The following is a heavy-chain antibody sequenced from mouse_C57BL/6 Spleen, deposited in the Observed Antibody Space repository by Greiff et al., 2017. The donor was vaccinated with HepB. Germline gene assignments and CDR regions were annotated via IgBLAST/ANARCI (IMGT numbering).Heavy chain of an antibody. D-gene: IGHD2-5*01. CDR2: INPGSGGT. V-gene: IGHV1-54*01. Sequence: QVQLKQSGAELVRPGTSVKVSCKASGYAFTNYLIEWVKQRPGQGLEWIGVINPGSGGTNYNEKFKGKATLTADKSSSTAYMQLSSLTSEDSAVYFCARGDYSKGFAYWGQGTLVTVSA. CDR3: ARGDYSKGFAY. J-gene: IGHJ3*01. CDR1: GYAFTNYL.